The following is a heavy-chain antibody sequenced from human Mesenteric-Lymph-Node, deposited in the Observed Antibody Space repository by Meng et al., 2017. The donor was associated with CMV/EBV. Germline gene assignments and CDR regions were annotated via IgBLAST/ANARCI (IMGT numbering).Heavy chain of an antibody. V-gene: IGHV4-39*01. J-gene: IGHJ5*02. CDR3: ARPHYYGSGSSPWFDP. D-gene: IGHD3-10*01. Sequence: QLQLQESGPGLGKPSETLSLTCTVSGGSISSSSYYWGWIRQPPGKGLEWIGSIYYSGRTYYNPSLKSRVTISVDTSKNQFSLKLSSVTAADTAVYYCARPHYYGSGSSPWFDPWGQGTLVTVSS. CDR2: IYYSGRT. CDR1: GGSISSSSYY.